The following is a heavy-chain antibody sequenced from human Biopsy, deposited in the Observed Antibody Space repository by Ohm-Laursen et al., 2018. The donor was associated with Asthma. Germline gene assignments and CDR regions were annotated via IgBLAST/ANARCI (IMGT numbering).Heavy chain of an antibody. V-gene: IGHV3-30*18. CDR3: AKRRGYSDLTDFDH. D-gene: IGHD3-3*01. J-gene: IGHJ4*02. CDR2: VSYDGGVV. CDR1: VFVFRSHA. Sequence: SLRLSCAAFVFVFRSHAMHWVRQAPGKGLEWVAVVSYDGGVVHYADSMKGRFTISRDNTKSTLYLQMNRLRTDDTAVYFCAKRRGYSDLTDFDHWGQGTLVTVSS.